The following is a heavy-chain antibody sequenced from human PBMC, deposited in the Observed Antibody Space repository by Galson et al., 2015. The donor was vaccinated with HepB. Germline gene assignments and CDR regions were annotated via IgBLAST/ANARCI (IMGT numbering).Heavy chain of an antibody. J-gene: IGHJ1*01. CDR3: ARLSYYYDSSGYPTEYFQR. V-gene: IGHV5-51*01. CDR2: IYPGDSDT. CDR1: GYSFTSYW. D-gene: IGHD3-22*01. Sequence: QSGAEVKKPGESLKISCKGSGYSFTSYWIGWVRQMPGKGLEWMGIIYPGDSDTRYSPSFQGQVTISADKSISTAYLQWSSLKASDTAMYYCARLSYYYDSSGYPTEYFQRWGQGTLVTVSS.